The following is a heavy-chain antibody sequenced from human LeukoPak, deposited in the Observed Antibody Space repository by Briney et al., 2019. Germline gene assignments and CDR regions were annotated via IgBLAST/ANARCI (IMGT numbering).Heavy chain of an antibody. J-gene: IGHJ4*02. Sequence: PSETLSLTCTVSGGSISSYYWSWIRQPPGKGLEWIGYIYYSGSINYHPSLKSRVTISVDTSKNQFSLKLSSVTAADTAVYYCARTGIAVAGTNLFDYWGQGTLVTVSS. CDR3: ARTGIAVAGTNLFDY. V-gene: IGHV4-59*01. CDR2: IYYSGSI. D-gene: IGHD6-19*01. CDR1: GGSISSYY.